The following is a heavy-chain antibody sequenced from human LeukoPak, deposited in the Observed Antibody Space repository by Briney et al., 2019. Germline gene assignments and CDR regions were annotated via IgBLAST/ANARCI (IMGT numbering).Heavy chain of an antibody. J-gene: IGHJ4*02. D-gene: IGHD3-3*01. CDR1: GFTLSGYG. V-gene: IGHV3-30*02. CDR2: IRYDGSNK. CDR3: ASRVVTSFDY. Sequence: GGSLRLSCAASGFTLSGYGMHWVRQAPGKGLEWVAFIRYDGSNKYYADSVKGRFTISRDISENTLYLQMNALRAEDTAVYYCASRVVTSFDYWGQGTLVTVSS.